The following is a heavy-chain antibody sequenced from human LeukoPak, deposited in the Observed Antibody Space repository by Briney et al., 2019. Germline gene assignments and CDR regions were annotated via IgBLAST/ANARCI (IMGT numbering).Heavy chain of an antibody. J-gene: IGHJ4*02. Sequence: ASVKVSCKASGYTFTGYYIHWVRQAPGQGLEWMGWINPNSSGTNYAQKFQGRVTMTRDTSITTANMELGSLGSDDTAVYYCARSISGWHDYWGQGTLVTVSS. V-gene: IGHV1-2*02. D-gene: IGHD6-19*01. CDR1: GYTFTGYY. CDR3: ARSISGWHDY. CDR2: INPNSSGT.